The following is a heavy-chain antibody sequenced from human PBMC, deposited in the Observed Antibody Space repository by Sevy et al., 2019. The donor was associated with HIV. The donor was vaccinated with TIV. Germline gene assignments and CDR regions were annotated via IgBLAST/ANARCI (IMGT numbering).Heavy chain of an antibody. V-gene: IGHV3-23*01. CDR2: ISSSGGST. D-gene: IGHD6-13*01. CDR1: GFTFSSHG. Sequence: GGSLRLSCAASGFTFSSHGMSWVRQAPGKGLEWVSGISSSGGSTYYADSVKGRSSISRDNSKNTLYLQMNSLRADDRAVYYCAKGVDSSSWYGGGDYWGQGTLVTVSS. J-gene: IGHJ4*02. CDR3: AKGVDSSSWYGGGDY.